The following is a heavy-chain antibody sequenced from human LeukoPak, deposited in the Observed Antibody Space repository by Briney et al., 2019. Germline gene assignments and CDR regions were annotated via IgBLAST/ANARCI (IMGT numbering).Heavy chain of an antibody. Sequence: SETLSLTCSVSGYSINSGYYWGWIRQPPGKGPEWIGTIYYSGTTYYNPSLKSRVTISVDTSKNQFSLELKSVTAADTAVYYCARQVLYYGSGSYAFDIWGQGTMVTVSS. V-gene: IGHV4-38-2*02. CDR2: IYYSGTT. CDR3: ARQVLYYGSGSYAFDI. J-gene: IGHJ3*02. CDR1: GYSINSGYY. D-gene: IGHD3-10*01.